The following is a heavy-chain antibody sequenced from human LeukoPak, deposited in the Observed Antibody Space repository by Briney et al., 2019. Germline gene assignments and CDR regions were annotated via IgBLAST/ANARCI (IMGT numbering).Heavy chain of an antibody. Sequence: GGSLRLSCAASGFTFSSYGMHWVRQAPGKGLEWVAVISYDGSNKYYADSVKGRFTISRDNSKNTLYLQMNSLRAEDTAVYYCARDGPERYLDYWGQGTLVTVSS. CDR3: ARDGPERYLDY. CDR2: ISYDGSNK. J-gene: IGHJ4*02. V-gene: IGHV3-30*03. D-gene: IGHD3-9*01. CDR1: GFTFSSYG.